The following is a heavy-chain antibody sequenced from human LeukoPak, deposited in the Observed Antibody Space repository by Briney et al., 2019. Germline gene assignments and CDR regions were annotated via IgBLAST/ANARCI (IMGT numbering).Heavy chain of an antibody. CDR1: GFTFDDYA. J-gene: IGHJ4*02. V-gene: IGHV3-9*01. CDR3: ARGGWYYYDSSGYYLTISHFDY. CDR2: ISWNSGSI. Sequence: GGSLRLSCAASGFTFDDYAMHWVRQAPGKGLEWVSGISWNSGSIGYADSVKGRFTISRDNAKNSLYLQMNSLRAEDTAVYYCARGGWYYYDSSGYYLTISHFDYWGQGTLVTVSS. D-gene: IGHD3-22*01.